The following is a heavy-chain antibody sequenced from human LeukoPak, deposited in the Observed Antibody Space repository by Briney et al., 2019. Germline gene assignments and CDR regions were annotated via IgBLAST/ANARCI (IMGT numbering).Heavy chain of an antibody. Sequence: SQTLSLTCTVSGRSISSGDYYWSWIRQPPGKGLEWIGYIYYSGSTYYNPSLKSRVTISVDTSKNQFSLKLSSVTAADTAVYYCARVTYPYYYYGMDVWGQGTTVTVSS. J-gene: IGHJ6*02. CDR1: GRSISSGDYY. V-gene: IGHV4-30-4*01. CDR2: IYYSGST. D-gene: IGHD1-14*01. CDR3: ARVTYPYYYYGMDV.